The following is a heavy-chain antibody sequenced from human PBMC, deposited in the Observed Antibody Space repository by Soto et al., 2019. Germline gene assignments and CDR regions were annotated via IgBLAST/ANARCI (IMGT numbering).Heavy chain of an antibody. CDR3: ARDRVAADSGYYYYYGMDV. CDR1: GGSISSYY. Sequence: SETLSLTCTVSGGSISSYYWSWIRQPPGKGLEWIGYIYYSGSTNYNPSLKSRVTISVDTSKNQFSLKLSSVTAADTAVYYCARDRVAADSGYYYYYGMDVWGQGTTVTVSS. CDR2: IYYSGST. J-gene: IGHJ6*02. V-gene: IGHV4-59*01. D-gene: IGHD6-13*01.